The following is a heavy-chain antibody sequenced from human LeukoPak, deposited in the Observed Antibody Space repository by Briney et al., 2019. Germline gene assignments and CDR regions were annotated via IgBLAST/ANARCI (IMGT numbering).Heavy chain of an antibody. Sequence: GGSLRLSCLTSGFTLSTNAMSWVRQAPGKGLEWISGISGSGASTYYADSVKGRFTISRDNSKNTLYLQMNSLRAEDTAVYYCARTPQETMVRGVSKTPGAFDLWGQGTMVTVSS. CDR3: ARTPQETMVRGVSKTPGAFDL. J-gene: IGHJ3*01. V-gene: IGHV3-23*01. CDR1: GFTLSTNA. CDR2: ISGSGAST. D-gene: IGHD3-10*01.